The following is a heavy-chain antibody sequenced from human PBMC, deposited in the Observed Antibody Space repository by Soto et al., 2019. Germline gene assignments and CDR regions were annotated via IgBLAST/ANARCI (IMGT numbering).Heavy chain of an antibody. J-gene: IGHJ5*02. D-gene: IGHD2-15*01. CDR1: AGSITTDY. Sequence: PSETLSLTCNVSAGSITTDYWSWIRQAPGRGLQWIGYISSSGIPVYTPSLKSRLSISVDTSKNQFSLKLSSVTAADTAVYYCARGGAYCSGGSCHPDWFDPWGQGTLVTVSS. V-gene: IGHV4-59*12. CDR3: ARGGAYCSGGSCHPDWFDP. CDR2: ISSSGIP.